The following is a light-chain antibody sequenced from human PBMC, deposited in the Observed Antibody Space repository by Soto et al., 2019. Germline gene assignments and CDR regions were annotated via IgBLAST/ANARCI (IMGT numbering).Light chain of an antibody. CDR1: QSVTSNY. V-gene: IGKV3-20*01. Sequence: EIVLKQSPGTLSLSPGERATLSCRASQSVTSNYLAWSQQKPGQAPRLLIYAASTRATGVPARFSGSGSGTDFTLTISRLEPEDLAVYFCQQYDSSPWTFGQGTKVVLK. J-gene: IGKJ1*01. CDR2: AAS. CDR3: QQYDSSPWT.